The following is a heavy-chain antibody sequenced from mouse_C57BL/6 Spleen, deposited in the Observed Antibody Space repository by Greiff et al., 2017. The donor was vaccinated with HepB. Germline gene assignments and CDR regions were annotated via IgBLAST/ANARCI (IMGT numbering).Heavy chain of an antibody. Sequence: EVKLMESGGGLVKPGGSLKLSCAASGFTFSSYAMSWVRQTPEKRLEWVATISDGGSYTYYPDNVKGRFTISRDNAKNNLYLQMSHLKSEDTAMYYCARDWDYDGDWYFDVWGTGTTVTVSS. CDR1: GFTFSSYA. CDR2: ISDGGSYT. J-gene: IGHJ1*03. CDR3: ARDWDYDGDWYFDV. D-gene: IGHD2-4*01. V-gene: IGHV5-4*01.